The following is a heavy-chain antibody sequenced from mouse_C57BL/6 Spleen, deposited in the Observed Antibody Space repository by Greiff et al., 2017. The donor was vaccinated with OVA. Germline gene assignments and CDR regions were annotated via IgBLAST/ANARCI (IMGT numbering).Heavy chain of an antibody. CDR3: ARDHYYGSSSY. CDR2: ISYDGSN. Sequence: ESGPGLVKPSQSLSLTCSVTGYSITSGYYWNWIRQFPGNKLEWMGYISYDGSNNYNPSLKNRTSITRDTSKNQFFLKLNSVTTEDTATYYCARDHYYGSSSYWGQGTTRTVSS. J-gene: IGHJ2*01. CDR1: GYSITSGYY. V-gene: IGHV3-6*01. D-gene: IGHD1-1*01.